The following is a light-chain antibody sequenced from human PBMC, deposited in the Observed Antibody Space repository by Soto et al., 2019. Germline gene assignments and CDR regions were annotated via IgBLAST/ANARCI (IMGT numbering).Light chain of an antibody. V-gene: IGLV2-23*01. J-gene: IGLJ2*01. CDR2: EDI. Sequence: QSVLTQPASVSGSPGQSITISCTGSSSDVGRYNLVSWYQQHPGKAPKLIIYEDIERPSGVSNRFSGSKSGNTASLTISGLHTEDEADYYCCTYAGGTSVVFGGGTKVTVL. CDR1: SSDVGRYNL. CDR3: CTYAGGTSVV.